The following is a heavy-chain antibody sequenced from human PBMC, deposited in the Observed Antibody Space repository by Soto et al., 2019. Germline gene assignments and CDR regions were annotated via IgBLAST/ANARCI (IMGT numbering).Heavy chain of an antibody. J-gene: IGHJ4*02. D-gene: IGHD6-13*01. CDR2: IYYSGST. V-gene: IGHV4-59*01. CDR3: ARSRTAAAAGPFDY. Sequence: SETLSLTCTVSGGSISSYYWNWIRQPPGKGLEWIGYIYYSGSTNHNPSLKSRVTTSVDTSKNQFSLKLSSVTAADTAVYYCARSRTAAAAGPFDYWGQGTLVTVSS. CDR1: GGSISSYY.